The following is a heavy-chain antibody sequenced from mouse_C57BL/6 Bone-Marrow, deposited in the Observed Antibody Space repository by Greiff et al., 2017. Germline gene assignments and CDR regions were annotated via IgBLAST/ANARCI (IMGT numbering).Heavy chain of an antibody. CDR2: IYPRDGST. Sequence: QVQLKQSDAELVKPGASVKISCKVSGYTFTDHTIHWMKQRPEQGLEWIGYIYPRDGSTKYNEKFKGKATLTADKSSSTAYMQLNSLTSEDSAVYFCAYTGYYYGSRAPFAYWGQGTLVTVSA. V-gene: IGHV1-78*01. CDR3: AYTGYYYGSRAPFAY. D-gene: IGHD1-1*01. J-gene: IGHJ3*01. CDR1: GYTFTDHT.